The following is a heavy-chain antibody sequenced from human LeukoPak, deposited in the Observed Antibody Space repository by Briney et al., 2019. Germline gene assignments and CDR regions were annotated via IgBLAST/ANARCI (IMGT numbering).Heavy chain of an antibody. D-gene: IGHD3-22*01. Sequence: SETLSLTCAVSGAPISSRNWWIWVRQPPGKGLEWIGEIYPSGSTNYNPSLKSRVTISIDKSKNQFFLKLSSVTAVDTAVYYCARLGYDSSGYYPSRARAFDIWGQGTMVTVSS. CDR1: GAPISSRNW. J-gene: IGHJ3*02. CDR3: ARLGYDSSGYYPSRARAFDI. CDR2: IYPSGST. V-gene: IGHV4-4*02.